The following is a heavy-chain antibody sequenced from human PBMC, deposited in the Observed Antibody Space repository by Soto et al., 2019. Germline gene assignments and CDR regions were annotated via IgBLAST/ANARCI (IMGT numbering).Heavy chain of an antibody. V-gene: IGHV3-21*01. CDR2: ISPSTSHI. Sequence: EVHLVESGGGLVKPGGSLRLSCAVSGFTSSSCTMNWVRQAPGKGLEWVSSISPSTSHIYYTDSVKGRFTISRDNAKNSLFLQMNSLRAEDTAVYYCSGCSGGACHRNYGMDVWGQGTTVTVSS. D-gene: IGHD2-15*01. CDR1: GFTSSSCT. J-gene: IGHJ6*02. CDR3: SGCSGGACHRNYGMDV.